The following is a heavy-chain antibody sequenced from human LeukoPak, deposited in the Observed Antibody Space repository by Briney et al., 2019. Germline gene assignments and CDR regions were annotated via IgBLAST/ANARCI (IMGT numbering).Heavy chain of an antibody. V-gene: IGHV4-59*12. D-gene: IGHD2-2*01. CDR1: GGSISSYY. CDR3: ATTADQLTPLGY. CDR2: IYNSGST. J-gene: IGHJ4*02. Sequence: SETLSLTCTVSGGSISSYYWSWIRQPPGKGLECIGYIYNSGSTNYNPSLKSRVTISVDKSKNQFSLKLSSVTAADTAVYYCATTADQLTPLGYWGQGTLVTVSS.